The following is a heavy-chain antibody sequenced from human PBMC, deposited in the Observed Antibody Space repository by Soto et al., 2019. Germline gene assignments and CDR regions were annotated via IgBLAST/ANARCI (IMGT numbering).Heavy chain of an antibody. CDR2: ISGYNGNT. CDR3: AREGPAPYYYYGMDV. CDR1: GYSFTTYG. J-gene: IGHJ6*02. Sequence: QVQLVQSRGEVKKPGASVKVSCKTSGYSFTTYGISWVRQAPGQGLEWMGWISGYNGNTNYAQKLQGRVTMPTDTATSSASMALRSLSSDDTAVYYCAREGPAPYYYYGMDVWGQGSTVTVSS. V-gene: IGHV1-18*01.